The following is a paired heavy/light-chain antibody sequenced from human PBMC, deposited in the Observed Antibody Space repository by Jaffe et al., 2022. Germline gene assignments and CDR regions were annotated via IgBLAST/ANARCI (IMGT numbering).Light chain of an antibody. CDR2: NTN. CDR1: TGAVTSGYY. V-gene: IGLV7-43*01. CDR3: LLNCGGPWV. Sequence: QTVVTQEPSLTVSPGGTVTLTCASSTGAVTSGYYPNWFQQKPGQAPRALIHNTNNKYSWTPARFSGSLLGGKAALTLSGVQPEDEAEYYCLLNCGGPWVFGGGTKLTVL. J-gene: IGLJ3*02.
Heavy chain of an antibody. J-gene: IGHJ3*02. CDR1: GESVSSNYW. CDR2: ILHTGST. CDR3: ARNFDT. Sequence: QVQLQESGPGLVKPSGTLSLACAVAGESVSSNYWWSWVRQPPGRGLECIGQILHTGSTNYNPSLKSRVTISVDKSKNQFSLNLSSVTAADTAVYYCARNFDTWGQGTMVTVSS. V-gene: IGHV4-4*02.